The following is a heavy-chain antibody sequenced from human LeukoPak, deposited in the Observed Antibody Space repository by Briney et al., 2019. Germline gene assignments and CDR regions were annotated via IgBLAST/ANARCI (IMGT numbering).Heavy chain of an antibody. Sequence: PGRSLRLSCAASGFSFSSYGMHWVRQAPGKGLEWVAVIWSDGSKKYCADSVKGRFTISRDNSKNTLYLQMNSLRAEDTAVYYCARDRGGSWYGPIDYWGQGTVVTVSS. J-gene: IGHJ4*02. CDR1: GFSFSSYG. D-gene: IGHD6-13*01. CDR3: ARDRGGSWYGPIDY. CDR2: IWSDGSKK. V-gene: IGHV3-33*01.